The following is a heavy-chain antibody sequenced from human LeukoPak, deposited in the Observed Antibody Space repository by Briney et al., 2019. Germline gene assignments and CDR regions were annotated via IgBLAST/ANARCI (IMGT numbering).Heavy chain of an antibody. CDR1: GYTFTGYY. D-gene: IGHD3-10*01. Sequence: GASVKVSCKASGYTFTGYYIHWVRQAPGQGLEWIGWINPNSGGTNYAQKFQGRVTMTRDTSISTAYVELSRLTSDDTAVYYCARDTGMLRGNYYMDVWGKGTTVTVSS. CDR3: ARDTGMLRGNYYMDV. V-gene: IGHV1-2*02. CDR2: INPNSGGT. J-gene: IGHJ6*03.